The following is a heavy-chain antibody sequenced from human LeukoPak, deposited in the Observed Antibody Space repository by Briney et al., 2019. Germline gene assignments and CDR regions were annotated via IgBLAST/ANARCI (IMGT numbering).Heavy chain of an antibody. CDR1: GGSIINSNW. D-gene: IGHD6-13*01. J-gene: IGHJ3*02. Sequence: PSETLSLTCAVSGGSIINSNWWSWVRQPPGQGLEWIGEIDHSGSTSYNPSLKSRVTMSVDRSQNQFSLRLSTVTAADTAVYYCARDYAAAAGSIDAFDIWGQGTMVTVSS. CDR3: ARDYAAAAGSIDAFDI. CDR2: IDHSGST. V-gene: IGHV4-4*02.